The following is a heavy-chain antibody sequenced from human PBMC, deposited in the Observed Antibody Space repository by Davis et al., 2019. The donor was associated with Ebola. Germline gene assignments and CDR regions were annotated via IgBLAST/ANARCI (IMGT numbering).Heavy chain of an antibody. CDR2: IWFDGSSE. V-gene: IGHV3-33*01. J-gene: IGHJ5*02. CDR3: ARGRGSYLSWFDP. D-gene: IGHD1-26*01. CDR1: GFTFSSYG. Sequence: GESLKISCAASGFTFSSYGMHWVRQAPGKGPEWVATIWFDGSSEYIADSVKGRFTISRDNSQNMLYLQMNSLRAEDTALYYCARGRGSYLSWFDPWGRGTLVTVSS.